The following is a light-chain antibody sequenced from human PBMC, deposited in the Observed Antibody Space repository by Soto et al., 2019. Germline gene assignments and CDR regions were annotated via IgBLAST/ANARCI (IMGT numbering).Light chain of an antibody. Sequence: EIVLTQSPATLSLYPGERATLSCRASQSVGSYLAWYRQKPGQAPRLLIYDASNRATGIPARFSGSGSGTDFTLTISSLEPEDFAVYYCQQRSNWPLTFGGGTKVEIK. V-gene: IGKV3-11*01. CDR2: DAS. J-gene: IGKJ4*01. CDR1: QSVGSY. CDR3: QQRSNWPLT.